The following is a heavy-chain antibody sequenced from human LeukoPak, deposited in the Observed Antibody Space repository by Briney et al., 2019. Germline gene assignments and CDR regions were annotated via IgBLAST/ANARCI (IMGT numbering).Heavy chain of an antibody. CDR3: AKGSAAAQQGASDI. Sequence: GRSLRLSCAASGFTFDDYAMHWVRQAPGKGLEWVSGISWNSGSIGYADSVKGRFTISRDNAKNSLYLQMNSLRAEDTALYYCAKGSAAAQQGASDIWGQGTMVTVSS. J-gene: IGHJ3*02. CDR1: GFTFDDYA. CDR2: ISWNSGSI. D-gene: IGHD2-2*01. V-gene: IGHV3-9*01.